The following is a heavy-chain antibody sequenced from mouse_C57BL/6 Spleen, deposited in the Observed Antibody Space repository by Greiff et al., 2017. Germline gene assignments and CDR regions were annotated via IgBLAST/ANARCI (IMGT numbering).Heavy chain of an antibody. CDR3: ARGMDYYGNLGGDMDY. Sequence: VQLQQSGPVLVKPGASVKMSCKASGYTFTDYYMHWVKQSPGQSLEWIGSINPYNGGTSYNQKFKGKATVTVDKSSSTAYMQLNSLTSEDSAVYYCARGMDYYGNLGGDMDYWGQGTSVTVSS. J-gene: IGHJ4*01. CDR1: GYTFTDYY. CDR2: INPYNGGT. V-gene: IGHV1-19*01. D-gene: IGHD2-1*01.